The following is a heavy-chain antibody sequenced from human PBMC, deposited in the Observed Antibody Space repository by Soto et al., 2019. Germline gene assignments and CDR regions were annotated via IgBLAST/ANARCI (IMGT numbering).Heavy chain of an antibody. CDR2: TYYRSKWYN. CDR1: GDSVSSNSAA. V-gene: IGHV6-1*01. Sequence: SQTLSLTCAISGDSVSSNSAAWNWIRQSPSRGLEWLGRTYYRSKWYNDYAVSVKSRITINPDTSKNQFSLQLNSVTPEDTAVYYCARAAYYYDSSGSHYYYYGMDVWGQGTTVTVSS. CDR3: ARAAYYYDSSGSHYYYYGMDV. J-gene: IGHJ6*02. D-gene: IGHD3-22*01.